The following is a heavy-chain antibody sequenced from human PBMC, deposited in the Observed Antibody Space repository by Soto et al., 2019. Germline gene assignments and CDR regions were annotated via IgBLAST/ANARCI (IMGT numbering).Heavy chain of an antibody. V-gene: IGHV4-31*03. CDR1: GGSISSGGYY. CDR3: TTVGYSYGSM. D-gene: IGHD5-18*01. CDR2: IYYSGST. Sequence: PSETLSLTCTVSGGSISSGGYYWSWIRQHPGKGLEWIGYIYYSGSTYYNPSLKSRVTISVDTSKNQFSLKLSSVTAADTAVYYCTTVGYSYGSMWGQGTLVTVSS. J-gene: IGHJ4*02.